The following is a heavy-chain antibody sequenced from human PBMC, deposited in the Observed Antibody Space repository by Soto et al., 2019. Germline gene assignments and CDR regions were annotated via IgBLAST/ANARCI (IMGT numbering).Heavy chain of an antibody. CDR1: GFTFSSYS. CDR2: ISSSSSTI. J-gene: IGHJ2*01. CDR3: ARRGVVVVAATHWYFDL. D-gene: IGHD2-15*01. Sequence: EVQLVESGGGLVQPGGSLRLSCAASGFTFSSYSMNWVRQAPGKGLEWVSYISSSSSTIYYADSVKGRFTISRDNAKNSLELQMNSLRAEDTAVYYCARRGVVVVAATHWYFDLWGRGTLVTVAS. V-gene: IGHV3-48*01.